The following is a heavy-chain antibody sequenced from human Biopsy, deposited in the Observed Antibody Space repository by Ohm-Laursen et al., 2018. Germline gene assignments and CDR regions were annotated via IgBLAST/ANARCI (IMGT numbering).Heavy chain of an antibody. Sequence: SSLRLSCSASGFTFSSYGMHWVRQAPGKGLEWVAVIWYDGSNKYYADSVKGRFTISRDNSKNTLYLQMNSLRAEDTAMYYCARPTNARAGGAPFDIWGQGTMVTVSS. CDR3: ARPTNARAGGAPFDI. CDR2: IWYDGSNK. V-gene: IGHV3-33*01. CDR1: GFTFSSYG. J-gene: IGHJ3*02. D-gene: IGHD1-1*01.